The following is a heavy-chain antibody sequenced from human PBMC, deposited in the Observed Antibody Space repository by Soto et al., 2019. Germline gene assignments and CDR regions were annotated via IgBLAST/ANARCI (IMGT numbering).Heavy chain of an antibody. CDR2: MVVGSGNT. CDR1: GYTFSTSD. D-gene: IGHD3-22*01. J-gene: IGHJ4*02. Sequence: ASVKVSCKASGYTFSTSDINWVRQATGQGLEWIGWMVVGSGNTNYAQKFQERVTITRDMSTSTAYMELSSLRSEDTAVYYCAADGNYYDSSGYHYWGQGTLVTVSS. CDR3: AADGNYYDSSGYHY. V-gene: IGHV1-58*02.